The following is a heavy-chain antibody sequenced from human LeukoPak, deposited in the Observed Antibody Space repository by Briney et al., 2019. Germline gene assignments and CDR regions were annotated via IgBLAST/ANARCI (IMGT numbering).Heavy chain of an antibody. V-gene: IGHV4-34*01. D-gene: IGHD5-24*01. CDR1: GESFSGDY. CDR2: VNQSGST. CDR3: ARGRWLQYET. Sequence: SETLSLTCGVYGESFSGDYWSWIRQPPGKGLEWIGEVNQSGSTNYIPSLKSRVTISVDTSKNQFSLKLISVTAADTAVYYCARGRWLQYETWGQGTLVTVSS. J-gene: IGHJ5*02.